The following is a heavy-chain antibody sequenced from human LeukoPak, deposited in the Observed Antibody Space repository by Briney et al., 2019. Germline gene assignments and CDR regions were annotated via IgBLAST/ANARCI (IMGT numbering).Heavy chain of an antibody. V-gene: IGHV3-23*01. CDR3: VKDYSTIAAAANPLFDY. CDR1: GFTFSSYA. J-gene: IGHJ4*02. D-gene: IGHD6-25*01. CDR2: ITGSGDTA. Sequence: GGSLRLSCAASGFTFSSYAVTWVRQAPGKGREWVSNITGSGDTAFYADSVKGRFTISRDNSKNILYLHMHSLRVEDTAVYYCVKDYSTIAAAANPLFDYWGKGALVT.